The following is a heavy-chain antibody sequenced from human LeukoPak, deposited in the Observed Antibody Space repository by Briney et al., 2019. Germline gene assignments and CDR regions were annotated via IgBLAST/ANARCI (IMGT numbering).Heavy chain of an antibody. CDR2: IYYSGST. D-gene: IGHD3-10*01. CDR1: GGSISSSSYY. Sequence: SETLSLTCTVSGGSISSSSYYWGWIRQPPGKGLEWIGSIYYSGSTYYNPSLKSRVTISVDTSKNQFSLKLSSVTAADTAVYYCARDCGGVLWFGELSPYFDYWGQGTLVTVSS. V-gene: IGHV4-39*07. CDR3: ARDCGGVLWFGELSPYFDY. J-gene: IGHJ4*02.